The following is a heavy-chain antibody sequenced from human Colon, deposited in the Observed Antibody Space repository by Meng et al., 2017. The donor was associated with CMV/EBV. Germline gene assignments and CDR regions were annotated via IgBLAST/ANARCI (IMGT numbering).Heavy chain of an antibody. D-gene: IGHD3-22*01. V-gene: IGHV3-53*01. CDR1: TVIVSRNY. CDR2: IYRDGST. Sequence: VRLVESGGSLMQPGGSLRLSCAVSTVIVSRNYMSWVRQAPGKGLEWVSGIYRDGSTFYADSVKGRFTISRDNSKNTLNLQMNSLRAEDTAVYYCVRSPGYYDSLGQYDYWGRGTLVTVSS. CDR3: VRSPGYYDSLGQYDY. J-gene: IGHJ4*02.